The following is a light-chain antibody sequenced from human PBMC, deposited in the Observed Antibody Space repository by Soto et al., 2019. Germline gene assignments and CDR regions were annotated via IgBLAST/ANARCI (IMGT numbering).Light chain of an antibody. V-gene: IGKV3D-15*01. CDR2: GAS. Sequence: ETVMTQSPAALSVSPGERATLSCRASQNIKTNLAWYQHEPGQAPRLLIYGASNRATGIPDRFSGSGSGTDFTLIISRMEPEDFAVYYCQQYHRSPQTFGQGTKVDIK. CDR1: QNIKTN. J-gene: IGKJ1*01. CDR3: QQYHRSPQT.